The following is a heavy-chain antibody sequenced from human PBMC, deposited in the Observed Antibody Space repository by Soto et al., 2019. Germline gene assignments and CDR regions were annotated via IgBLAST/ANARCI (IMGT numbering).Heavy chain of an antibody. J-gene: IGHJ4*02. CDR3: AKDLYGDYGGVDY. CDR2: ITGSGSST. Sequence: EVQILDSGGGLVQPGGSLRLSCAASGFTFSTYAMSWVRQAPGKGLEWVSTITGSGSSTYYADSVKGRFTISRDNSKNTLSLQINSLRAEDTAVYYCAKDLYGDYGGVDYWGQGTLVTVSS. D-gene: IGHD4-17*01. V-gene: IGHV3-23*01. CDR1: GFTFSTYA.